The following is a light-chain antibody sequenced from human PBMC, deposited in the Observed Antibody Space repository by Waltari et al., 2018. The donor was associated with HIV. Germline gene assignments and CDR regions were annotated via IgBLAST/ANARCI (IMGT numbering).Light chain of an antibody. CDR3: QQYKDWPPWT. V-gene: IGKV3-15*01. CDR1: QSVSSD. J-gene: IGKJ1*01. Sequence: ELVMTQYPATLSVSPGERATLPCRASQSVSSDLAWYQQKPGQAPRLLIYGASTRATGVPARFSGSGSGTEFTLSISSLQSEDFGIFYCQQYKDWPPWTFGQGTKVEVK. CDR2: GAS.